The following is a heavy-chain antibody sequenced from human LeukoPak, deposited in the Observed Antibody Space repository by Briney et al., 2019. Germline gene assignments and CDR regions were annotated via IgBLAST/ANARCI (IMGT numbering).Heavy chain of an antibody. V-gene: IGHV4-34*01. CDR2: INHGGST. D-gene: IGHD3-10*01. CDR1: GGSFSGYH. CDR3: ARGRMYGSGSYNTN. J-gene: IGHJ4*02. Sequence: SETLSLTCAVYGGSFSGYHWSWIRQPPGKGLEWIGEINHGGSTNYNPSLKSRATISVDTSKNQFSLKRSSVTAADTAVYYCARGRMYGSGSYNTNWGQGTLVTVSS.